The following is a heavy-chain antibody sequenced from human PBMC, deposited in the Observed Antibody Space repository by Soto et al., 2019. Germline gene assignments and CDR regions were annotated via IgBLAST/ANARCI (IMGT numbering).Heavy chain of an antibody. Sequence: GGSLRLSCAASGFTFSSYSMNWVRQAPGKGLEWVSSISSSSSYIYYADSVKGRFTISRDNAKNSLYLQMNSLRAEDTAVYYCARDRTKTYYYDPWGQGTLVTVSS. D-gene: IGHD3-22*01. J-gene: IGHJ4*02. V-gene: IGHV3-21*01. CDR2: ISSSSSYI. CDR1: GFTFSSYS. CDR3: ARDRTKTYYYDP.